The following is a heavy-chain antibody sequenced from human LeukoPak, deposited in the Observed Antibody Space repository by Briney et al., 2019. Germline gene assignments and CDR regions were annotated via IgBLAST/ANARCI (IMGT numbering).Heavy chain of an antibody. J-gene: IGHJ5*02. CDR2: IYTSGST. CDR1: GGSISSGSYY. D-gene: IGHD1-26*01. CDR3: ARDLPLGGSYYRGNWFDP. V-gene: IGHV4-61*02. Sequence: SETLSLTCTVSGGSISSGSYYWRWIRQPAGKGLEWIGRIYTSGSTNYNPSLKSRVTISVDTSKNQFSLKLSSVTAADMAVYYCARDLPLGGSYYRGNWFDPWGQGTLVTVSS.